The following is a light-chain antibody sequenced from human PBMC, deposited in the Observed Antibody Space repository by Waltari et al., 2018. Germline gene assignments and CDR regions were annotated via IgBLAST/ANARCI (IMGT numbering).Light chain of an antibody. CDR3: AAWDGSLSGWV. CDR2: RND. Sequence: QSVLTQPPSVSETPGQRVTIPCSGGSSDIGSNFVYWYQHVPGTAPRLLISRNDQRPSGVPDRFSGSKSGTSASLAISGLRPEDEADYYCAAWDGSLSGWVFGGGTKVTVL. V-gene: IGLV1-47*01. J-gene: IGLJ3*02. CDR1: SSDIGSNF.